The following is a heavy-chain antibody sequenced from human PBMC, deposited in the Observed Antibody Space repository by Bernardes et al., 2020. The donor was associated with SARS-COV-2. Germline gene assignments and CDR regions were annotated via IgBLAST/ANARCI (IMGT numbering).Heavy chain of an antibody. J-gene: IGHJ6*02. CDR2: IYNSGST. CDR1: GGSISSYY. CDR3: ARQGCSSTSCYSLDV. D-gene: IGHD2-2*01. Sequence: SETLSLTRTVSGGSISSYYWSWIRQPPGKGLEWIGYIYNSGSTNYNPSLKSRVTISVDTSKNQFSLKLSSVTAADTAVYYCARQGCSSTSCYSLDVWGQGTTVTVSS. V-gene: IGHV4-59*08.